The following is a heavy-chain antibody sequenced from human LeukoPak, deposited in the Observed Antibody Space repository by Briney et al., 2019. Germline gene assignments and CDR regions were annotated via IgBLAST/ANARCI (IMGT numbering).Heavy chain of an antibody. CDR1: ASTFSSYA. J-gene: IGHJ4*02. Sequence: SVKVSCKASASTFSSYAISWVRQAPGQGLEWMGAIIPIFGPANYAQKFQGRVTITADESTSTAYMELSSLRAEDTAVYYCARGIDIVVVRKIDYTFDYWGQGTLVTVSS. V-gene: IGHV1-69*01. CDR3: ARGIDIVVVRKIDYTFDY. CDR2: IIPIFGPA. D-gene: IGHD2-2*01.